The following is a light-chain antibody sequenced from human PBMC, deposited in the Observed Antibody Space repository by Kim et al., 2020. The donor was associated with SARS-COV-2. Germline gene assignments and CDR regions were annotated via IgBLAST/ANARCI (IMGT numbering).Light chain of an antibody. CDR2: DVN. V-gene: IGLV2-11*03. J-gene: IGLJ2*01. Sequence: ISCIGTSSDVGDYNSVSWYQQHPGKAPKGTIYDVNKRPSGVPDRFSGYKSGNTASLTISGLQAEDEADYYCCSYAGSSYAGSYVVFGGGTQLTVL. CDR3: CSYAGSSYAGSYVV. CDR1: SSDVGDYNS.